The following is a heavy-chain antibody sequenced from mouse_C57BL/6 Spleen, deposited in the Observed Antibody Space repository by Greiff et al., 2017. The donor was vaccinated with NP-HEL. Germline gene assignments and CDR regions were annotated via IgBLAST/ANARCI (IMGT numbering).Heavy chain of an antibody. Sequence: EVQLQQSGPELVKPGASVKISCKASGYTFTDYYMNWVKQSHGKSLEWIGDINPNNGGTSYNQKFKGKATLTVDKSSSTAYMELRSLTSEDSAVYYCARRKLLRYEVFDYWGQGTTLTVSS. V-gene: IGHV1-26*01. CDR2: INPNNGGT. CDR1: GYTFTDYY. CDR3: ARRKLLRYEVFDY. J-gene: IGHJ2*01. D-gene: IGHD1-1*01.